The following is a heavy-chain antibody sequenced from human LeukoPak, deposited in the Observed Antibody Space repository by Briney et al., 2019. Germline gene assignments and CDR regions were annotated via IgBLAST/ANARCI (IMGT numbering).Heavy chain of an antibody. V-gene: IGHV1-3*03. J-gene: IGHJ4*02. CDR3: ARDRGNSTGWPDYFDY. D-gene: IGHD6-19*01. CDR2: INAANGNT. CDR1: GYTFPMYI. Sequence: ASVKVSCEASGYTFPMYIIHWVRQAPGQRLEWMGWINAANGNTKYSQEFQDRVTITWDTSTNTAYMELSSLRSADMAVYFCARDRGNSTGWPDYFDYWGQGTLVTVSS.